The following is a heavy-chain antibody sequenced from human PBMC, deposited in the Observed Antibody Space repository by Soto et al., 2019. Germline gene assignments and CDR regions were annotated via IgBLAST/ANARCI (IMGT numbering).Heavy chain of an antibody. V-gene: IGHV3-30*18. J-gene: IGHJ6*02. Sequence: PGGSLRLSCAASGFTFSDFVMHWVRQAPGKGLEWVAIISYDGILKYYADSVKGRFTISRDTSRGAVYLQMNSLTPEDTAVYYCAKDFKVSGGHYGSLNYYYGMDVWGQGTPVTV. CDR1: GFTFSDFV. D-gene: IGHD3-10*01. CDR2: ISYDGILK. CDR3: AKDFKVSGGHYGSLNYYYGMDV.